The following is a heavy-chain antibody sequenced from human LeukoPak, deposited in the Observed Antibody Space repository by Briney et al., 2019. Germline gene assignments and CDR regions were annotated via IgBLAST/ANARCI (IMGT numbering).Heavy chain of an antibody. Sequence: GGSLRLSCAASGSAFNTYSMNWVRQAPGKGLEWVSYISSSSSPIYYADSVKGRFTISRDNAKNSLYLQMNSLRDEDTAVYYCARDHYSRNDYWGQGTLVTVSS. CDR1: GSAFNTYS. CDR2: ISSSSSPI. V-gene: IGHV3-48*02. CDR3: ARDHYSRNDY. D-gene: IGHD6-13*01. J-gene: IGHJ4*02.